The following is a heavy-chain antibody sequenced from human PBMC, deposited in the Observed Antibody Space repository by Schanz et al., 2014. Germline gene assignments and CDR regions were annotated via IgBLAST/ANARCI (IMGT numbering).Heavy chain of an antibody. Sequence: EVQLVESGGCLVQPGGSLRLSCAASGFTFSSYWMHWVRQAPGKGLVWVSHINSDGSSTSYADSVKGRFTISRDNAKNTLYLQMNSLRAEDTAVYFCSRSPDIVVVPAANDAFDIWGQGTMVTVSS. CDR3: SRSPDIVVVPAANDAFDI. J-gene: IGHJ3*02. V-gene: IGHV3-74*01. CDR2: INSDGSST. D-gene: IGHD2-2*01. CDR1: GFTFSSYW.